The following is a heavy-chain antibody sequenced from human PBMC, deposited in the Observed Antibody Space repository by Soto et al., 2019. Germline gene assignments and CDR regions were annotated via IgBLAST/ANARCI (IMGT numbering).Heavy chain of an antibody. CDR1: GGSFSCYY. CDR3: ARGXLRGSSSWYLRLSWFDP. D-gene: IGHD6-13*01. J-gene: IGHJ5*02. CDR2: INHSGST. Sequence: PSETLSLTCAVYGGSFSCYYWSWIRQPPGKGLEWIGEINHSGSTNYNPSLKSRVTISVDTSKNQFSLKLSSVTAADTAVYYCARGXLRGSSSWYLRLSWFDPWGQGTLVTVSS. V-gene: IGHV4-34*01.